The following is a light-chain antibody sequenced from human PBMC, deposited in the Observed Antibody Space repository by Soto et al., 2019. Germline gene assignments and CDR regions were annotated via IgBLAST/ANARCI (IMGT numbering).Light chain of an antibody. CDR1: QGISSW. CDR3: QHANSVLGT. J-gene: IGKJ1*01. CDR2: AAS. V-gene: IGKV1-12*01. Sequence: DIQMTQSPSSVSASVGDRVTITCRASQGISSWLAWDQQEPGKAPRLLIHAASTLQSGVPSRFSGSGSGTDFTLTISSLQPEDFATYYCQHANSVLGTFGQGTKVDIK.